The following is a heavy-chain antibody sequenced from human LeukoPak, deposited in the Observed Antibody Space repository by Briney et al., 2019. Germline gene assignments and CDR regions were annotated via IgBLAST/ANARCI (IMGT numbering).Heavy chain of an antibody. D-gene: IGHD3-3*01. CDR3: ARESYYDFWSGTPLGYYYYYMDV. V-gene: IGHV4-59*11. CDR2: IYYSGST. J-gene: IGHJ6*03. CDR1: GGSISSHY. Sequence: SETLSLTCTVSGGSISSHYWSWIRQPPGKGLEWIGYIYYSGSTNYNPSLKSRVTISVDTSKNQFSLKLSSVTAADTAVYYCARESYYDFWSGTPLGYYYYYMDVWGKGTTVTVSS.